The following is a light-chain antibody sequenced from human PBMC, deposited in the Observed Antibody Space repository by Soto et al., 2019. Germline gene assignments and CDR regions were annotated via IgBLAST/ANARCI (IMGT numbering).Light chain of an antibody. Sequence: EIVLTQSPGTLSLSPGERATLSCRASQSISSSYLAWYQQRPGQAPRLLIFGASYRATGIPDRFSGSGSGTDFTLTISRLEPEDFAVYYCRQYGSSPPEFTFGPGTKVDSK. CDR2: GAS. CDR3: RQYGSSPPEFT. V-gene: IGKV3-20*01. J-gene: IGKJ3*01. CDR1: QSISSSY.